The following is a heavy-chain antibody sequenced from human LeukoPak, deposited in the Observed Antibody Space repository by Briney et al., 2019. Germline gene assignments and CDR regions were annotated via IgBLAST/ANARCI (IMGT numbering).Heavy chain of an antibody. CDR2: IIPIFGTA. CDR1: GGTFSSYA. Sequence: GASVKVSCKASGGTFSSYAISWVRQAPGQGLEWMGGIIPIFGTANYAQKFQGRVTITADKSTSTAYMELSSLRSEDTAVYYCARARERLHGAFDIWGQGTMVTVSS. J-gene: IGHJ3*02. CDR3: ARARERLHGAFDI. V-gene: IGHV1-69*06. D-gene: IGHD1-26*01.